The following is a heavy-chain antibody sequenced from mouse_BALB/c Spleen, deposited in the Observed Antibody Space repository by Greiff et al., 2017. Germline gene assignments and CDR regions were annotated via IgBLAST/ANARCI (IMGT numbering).Heavy chain of an antibody. CDR3: TRAPYDYDEAWFAY. CDR1: GYTFTSYW. D-gene: IGHD2-4*01. Sequence: EVQLQQSGTVLARPGASVKMSCKASGYTFTSYWMHWVKQRPGQGLEWIGAIYPGNSDTSYNQKFKGKAKLTAVTSTSTAYMELSSLTNEDSAVYYCTRAPYDYDEAWFAYWGQGTLVTVSA. J-gene: IGHJ3*01. CDR2: IYPGNSDT. V-gene: IGHV1-5*01.